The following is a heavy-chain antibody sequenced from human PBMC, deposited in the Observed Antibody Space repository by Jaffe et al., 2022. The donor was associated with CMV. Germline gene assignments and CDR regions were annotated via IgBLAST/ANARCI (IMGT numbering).Heavy chain of an antibody. D-gene: IGHD2-21*02. Sequence: QVQLQQWGAGLLKPSETLSLTCAVYGGSFSGYYWSWIRQPPGKGLEWIGEINHSGSTNYNPSLKSRVTISVDTSKNQFSLKLSSVTAADTAVYYCARVKRKYGGNSRDRAFDIWGQGTMVTVSS. V-gene: IGHV4-34*01. CDR3: ARVKRKYGGNSRDRAFDI. CDR1: GGSFSGYY. CDR2: INHSGST. J-gene: IGHJ3*02.